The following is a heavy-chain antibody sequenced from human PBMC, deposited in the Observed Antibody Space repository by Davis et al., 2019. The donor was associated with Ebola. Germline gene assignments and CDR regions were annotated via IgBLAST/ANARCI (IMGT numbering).Heavy chain of an antibody. CDR3: ARDWIAARPFYYGMDV. D-gene: IGHD6-6*01. Sequence: SVTVSRKASVYTFTSYAMHWVRQAPGQRLEWMGWINAANGNTKYSQKFQGRVTITRDTSAGTAYMELSSLRSEDTAVYYCARDWIAARPFYYGMDVWGKGTTVTVSS. V-gene: IGHV1-3*01. J-gene: IGHJ6*04. CDR2: INAANGNT. CDR1: VYTFTSYA.